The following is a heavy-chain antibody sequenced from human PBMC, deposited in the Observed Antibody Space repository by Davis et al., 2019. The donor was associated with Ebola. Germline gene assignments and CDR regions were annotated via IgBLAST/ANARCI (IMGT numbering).Heavy chain of an antibody. CDR1: GFTFSDAW. J-gene: IGHJ3*02. D-gene: IGHD6-6*01. CDR3: ARDREPYRSFDSFDI. CDR2: ISSSGSTI. V-gene: IGHV3-11*01. Sequence: PGGSLRLSCAASGFTFSDAWMSWIRQAPGKGLEWVSYISSSGSTIYYADSVKGRFTISRDNATNSLYLQMNSLRAEDTAVYYCARDREPYRSFDSFDIWGQGTMVTVSS.